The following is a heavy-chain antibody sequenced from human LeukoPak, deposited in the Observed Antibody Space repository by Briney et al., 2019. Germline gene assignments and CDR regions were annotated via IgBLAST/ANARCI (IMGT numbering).Heavy chain of an antibody. D-gene: IGHD1-1*01. J-gene: IGHJ4*02. Sequence: PGGSLRLSCAASGFTFSSYAMSWVRQAPGKGLEWVSSVSGNGGSTLYADSVKGRFTISRDNSKDTLYLQMNSLRAEDTAVYYCARAATYNLDYWGQGTLATVSS. CDR3: ARAATYNLDY. CDR1: GFTFSSYA. V-gene: IGHV3-23*01. CDR2: VSGNGGST.